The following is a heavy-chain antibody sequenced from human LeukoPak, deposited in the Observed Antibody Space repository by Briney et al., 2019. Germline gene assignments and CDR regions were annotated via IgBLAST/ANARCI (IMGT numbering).Heavy chain of an antibody. J-gene: IGHJ4*02. CDR3: ARDSGVIAPDLDF. Sequence: GTSLRLSCVACGYAFRSHGMYWVRQAPGKGLEWVAVIWYDGSKQYYADSVKGRFTISRDDFKNTLYLQMNSLRGEDTALYYCARDSGVIAPDLDFWGQGTLVTVSS. D-gene: IGHD2/OR15-2a*01. CDR2: IWYDGSKQ. CDR1: GYAFRSHG. V-gene: IGHV3-33*07.